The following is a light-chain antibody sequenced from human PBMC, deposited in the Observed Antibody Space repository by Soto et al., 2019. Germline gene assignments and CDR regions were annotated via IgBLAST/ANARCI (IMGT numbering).Light chain of an antibody. CDR3: QQYNHWPPLT. V-gene: IGKV3-15*01. J-gene: IGKJ4*01. CDR2: DSS. CDR1: QSVRSN. Sequence: EVVLTQSPGTLSVAPGERATLSCRASQSVRSNFAWYQQKPGQAPRLVMHDSSSRATGIPARFSGSGSGTEFALTISSLQSEDFAVYYCQQYNHWPPLTFGGGTRVEIK.